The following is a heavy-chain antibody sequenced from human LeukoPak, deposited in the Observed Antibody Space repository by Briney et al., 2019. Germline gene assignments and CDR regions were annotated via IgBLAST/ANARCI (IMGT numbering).Heavy chain of an antibody. CDR1: CGSITSGDYY. Sequence: SQTLSFTCTVACGSITSGDYYWSWIRQPPGKGLEWIGSINYRGSTYYNPSLKSRVTISVDTSKNQFSLKLNSVTAADTAVYYCASYCSSTSCYRDDAFDIWGQGTMVTVSS. CDR2: INYRGST. V-gene: IGHV4-30-4*01. CDR3: ASYCSSTSCYRDDAFDI. J-gene: IGHJ3*02. D-gene: IGHD2-2*01.